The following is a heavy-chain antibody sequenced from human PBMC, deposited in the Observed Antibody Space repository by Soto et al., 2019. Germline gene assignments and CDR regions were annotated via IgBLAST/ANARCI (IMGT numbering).Heavy chain of an antibody. D-gene: IGHD3-10*01. CDR1: GGSISSGGYY. J-gene: IGHJ5*02. V-gene: IGHV4-31*03. CDR2: IYYSGST. CDR3: ARQTPYYWFDP. Sequence: SETLSLTCTVSGGSISSGGYYWSWIRQHPGKGLEWIGYIYYSGSTYYNPSLKSRVTISVDTSKNQFSLKLSSGTAAAPALYYCARQTPYYWFDPWGQGTLVTVSS.